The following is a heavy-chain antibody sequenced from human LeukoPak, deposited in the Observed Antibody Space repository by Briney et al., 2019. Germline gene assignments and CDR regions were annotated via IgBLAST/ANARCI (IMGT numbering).Heavy chain of an antibody. CDR3: ARGIAAAGTDS. J-gene: IGHJ4*02. D-gene: IGHD6-13*01. V-gene: IGHV3-64*01. CDR1: GFTFSSYA. CDR2: ISRNGGSA. Sequence: GGSLRLSCAASGFTFSSYAMHWVRQAPGKGLEYVSAISRNGGSAYYANSVKGRFTISRDNSKNTLYLQMGSLRAEDMAVYYCARGIAAAGTDSWGQGTLVTVSS.